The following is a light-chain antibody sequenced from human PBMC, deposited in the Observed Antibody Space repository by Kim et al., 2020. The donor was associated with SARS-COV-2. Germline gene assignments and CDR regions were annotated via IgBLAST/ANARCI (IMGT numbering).Light chain of an antibody. CDR2: DVS. V-gene: IGLV2-14*03. J-gene: IGLJ3*02. CDR3: SSYTSSSTLVV. Sequence: QSITISCNGTSSDVGGYNYVSWYQQHPGKAPKLMIYDVSNRPSGVSNRFSVSKSGNTASLTISGLQAEDEADYYCSSYTSSSTLVVFGGGTQLTVL. CDR1: SSDVGGYNY.